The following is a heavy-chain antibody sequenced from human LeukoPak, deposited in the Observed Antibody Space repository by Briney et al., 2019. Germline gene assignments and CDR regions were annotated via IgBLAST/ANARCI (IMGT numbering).Heavy chain of an antibody. CDR2: ISGGGGAT. Sequence: GGSLRLSCAASGFDFSNQAMSWVRQAPGKGLEWVSGISGGGGATYSADSVKGRFTISRDNSKNTLYLQMNSLRAEDTAVYYCAKDLSVVPAARGAFDIWGQGTMVTVSS. J-gene: IGHJ3*02. D-gene: IGHD2-2*01. CDR3: AKDLSVVPAARGAFDI. CDR1: GFDFSNQA. V-gene: IGHV3-23*01.